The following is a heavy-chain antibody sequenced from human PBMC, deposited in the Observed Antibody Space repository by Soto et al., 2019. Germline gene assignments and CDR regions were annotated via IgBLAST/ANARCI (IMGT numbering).Heavy chain of an antibody. D-gene: IGHD4-17*01. CDR3: TTDQLRIYYYGMDV. CDR2: IKSKTDGGTT. J-gene: IGHJ6*02. CDR1: GFTFSNAW. Sequence: GGSLRLSCAASGFTFSNAWMNWVRQAPGKGLEWVGRIKSKTDGGTTDYAAPVKGRFTISRDDSKNTLYLQINSLKTEDTAVYYCTTDQLRIYYYGMDVWGQGTTVTVSS. V-gene: IGHV3-15*07.